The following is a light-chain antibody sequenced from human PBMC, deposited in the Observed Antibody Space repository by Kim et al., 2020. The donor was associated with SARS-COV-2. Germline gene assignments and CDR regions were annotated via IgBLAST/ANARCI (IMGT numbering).Light chain of an antibody. CDR1: SSNIGSNP. CDR2: GND. V-gene: IGLV1-44*01. J-gene: IGLJ3*02. CDR3: VVWDDSLNVWV. Sequence: QSVLTQSPSVSGTPGQRVTISCSGSSSNIGSNPVNWFHQLPGTAPRLLIYGNDQRPSGVPDRFSASKSGTSASLAISGLQSEDEADYYCVVWDDSLNVWVSGGGTQLTVL.